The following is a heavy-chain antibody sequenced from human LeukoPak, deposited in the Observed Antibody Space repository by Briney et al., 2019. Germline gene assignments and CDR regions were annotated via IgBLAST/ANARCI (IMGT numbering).Heavy chain of an antibody. Sequence: GGSLRLSCAASGFTFSSYGMHWVRQAPGKGLEWVAVISYDGSNKHYADSVKGRFTISRDNSKNTLYLQMNSLRAEDTAVYYCAKDRRGYCSGGSCYPGDYWGQGTLVTVSS. V-gene: IGHV3-30*18. CDR1: GFTFSSYG. D-gene: IGHD2-15*01. CDR2: ISYDGSNK. CDR3: AKDRRGYCSGGSCYPGDY. J-gene: IGHJ4*02.